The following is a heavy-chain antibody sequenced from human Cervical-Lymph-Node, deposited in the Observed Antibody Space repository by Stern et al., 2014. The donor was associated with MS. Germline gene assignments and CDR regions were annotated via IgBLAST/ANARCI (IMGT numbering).Heavy chain of an antibody. V-gene: IGHV1-2*06. J-gene: IGHJ5*02. Sequence: QMQLVQSGAEVMEPGASVKVSCKASGYTFTRYYLHWVRQAPGQGLEWMGRIDPDSGRANYAQAFQGRLTMTRDTSIGTVYMELSRLKSDDTAVYFCARGHSGFDPWGQGTLVTVTS. CDR2: IDPDSGRA. CDR1: GYTFTRYY. CDR3: ARGHSGFDP.